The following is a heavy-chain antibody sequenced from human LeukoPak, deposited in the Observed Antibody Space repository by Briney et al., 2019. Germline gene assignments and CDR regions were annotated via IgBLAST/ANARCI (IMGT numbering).Heavy chain of an antibody. CDR2: IYYSGST. CDR1: GGSISGYY. Sequence: PSETLSLTCTVSGGSISGYYWSWIRQPPGKGLEWIGYIYYSGSTNYNPSLKSRVTISVDTSKNQFSLKLSSVTAADTAVYYCARDSGSWYYRYAFDIWGQGTMVTVSS. CDR3: ARDSGSWYYRYAFDI. J-gene: IGHJ3*02. V-gene: IGHV4-59*01. D-gene: IGHD6-13*01.